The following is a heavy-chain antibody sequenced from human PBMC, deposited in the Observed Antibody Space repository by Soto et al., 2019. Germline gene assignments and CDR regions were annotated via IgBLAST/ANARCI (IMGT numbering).Heavy chain of an antibody. CDR1: GFTFRMYS. V-gene: IGHV3-23*01. D-gene: IGHD1-1*01. J-gene: IGHJ6*03. CDR3: AKIGTSANFNYYMDV. CDR2: ISESGADT. Sequence: EVQVLESGGGLVQPGGSLRLSCAASGFTFRMYSMSWVRQAPGKGLEWVSAISESGADTYNADSVKGRFTVSRDNSKNTLYLQMNSLRVEDTAVYYCAKIGTSANFNYYMDVWGKGTTVTVSS.